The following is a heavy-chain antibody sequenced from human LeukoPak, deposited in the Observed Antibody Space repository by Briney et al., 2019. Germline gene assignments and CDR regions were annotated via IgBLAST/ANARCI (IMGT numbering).Heavy chain of an antibody. CDR2: ISYSVNT. CDR3: ARVRKTQIYNYGSLDYYYYMDV. D-gene: IGHD5-18*01. CDR1: GGSISINY. J-gene: IGHJ6*03. Sequence: SETLSLSCVVSGGSISINYGSWIRHPPGGGRGWIGYISYSVNTNYDPYLKNRVTISVETSKNQFSLKLSSVTAADTAVYYWARVRKTQIYNYGSLDYYYYMDVWGKGTTVTVSS. V-gene: IGHV4-59*01.